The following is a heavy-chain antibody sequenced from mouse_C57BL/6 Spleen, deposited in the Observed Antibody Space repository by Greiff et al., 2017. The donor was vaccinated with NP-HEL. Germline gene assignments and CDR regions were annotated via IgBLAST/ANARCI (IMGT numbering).Heavy chain of an antibody. CDR2: INPNNGGT. V-gene: IGHV1-26*01. Sequence: EVQLQQSGPELVKPGASVKISCKASGYTFTDYYMNWVKQSHGKSLEWIGDINPNNGGTRYNQKFKGKATLTVDKSSSTAYMELRSLTSEDSAVYYCAREYWQLRLLDYWGQGTTLTVSS. CDR3: AREYWQLRLLDY. D-gene: IGHD3-2*02. J-gene: IGHJ2*01. CDR1: GYTFTDYY.